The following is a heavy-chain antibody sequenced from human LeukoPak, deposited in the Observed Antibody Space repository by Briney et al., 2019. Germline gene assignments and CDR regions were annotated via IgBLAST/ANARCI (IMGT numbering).Heavy chain of an antibody. CDR2: IWYDGSNK. D-gene: IGHD1-26*01. Sequence: GGSLRLSCAASGFTFSSYGMHWVRQAPGKGLEWVAVIWYDGSNKYYADSVKGRFTISRDNSKNTLYLQMNSLRAEDTAVYYCARSSGSYYDGPDYWDQGTLVTVSS. CDR3: ARSSGSYYDGPDY. J-gene: IGHJ4*02. V-gene: IGHV3-33*01. CDR1: GFTFSSYG.